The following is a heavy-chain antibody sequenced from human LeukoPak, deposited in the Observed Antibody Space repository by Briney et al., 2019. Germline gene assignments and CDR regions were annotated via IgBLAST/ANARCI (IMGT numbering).Heavy chain of an antibody. Sequence: PSETLSLTCTVSSGSISSDYWSWIRQPPGKGLEWIGYIYHSGSTYYNPSLKSRVTISVDRSKNQFSLKLSSVTAADTAVYYCARDIGRYGMDVWGQGTTVTVSS. CDR3: ARDIGRYGMDV. D-gene: IGHD3-16*02. CDR1: SGSISSDY. CDR2: IYHSGST. V-gene: IGHV4-30-2*01. J-gene: IGHJ6*02.